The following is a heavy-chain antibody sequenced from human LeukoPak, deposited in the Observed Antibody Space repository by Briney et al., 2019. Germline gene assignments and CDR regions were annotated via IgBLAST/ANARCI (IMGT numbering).Heavy chain of an antibody. CDR3: ARDRYDSSGYYDYYGMDV. J-gene: IGHJ6*02. V-gene: IGHV4-30-4*01. D-gene: IGHD3-22*01. CDR1: GGSISSGDYY. CDR2: IYYGGST. Sequence: PSETLSLTCTVSGGSISSGDYYWSWIRQPPGKGLEWIGYIYYGGSTYYNPSLKSRVTISVDTSKNQFSLKLSSVTAADTAVYYCARDRYDSSGYYDYYGMDVWGQGTTVTVSS.